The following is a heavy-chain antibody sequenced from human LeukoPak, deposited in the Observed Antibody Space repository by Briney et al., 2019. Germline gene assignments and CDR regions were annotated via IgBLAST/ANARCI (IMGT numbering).Heavy chain of an antibody. V-gene: IGHV3-48*01. CDR2: ISAASHGI. J-gene: IGHJ3*02. CDR3: AKEGDYYGSGSYRDGFDI. Sequence: GGSLRLSCAASGFNFNIYSMTWVRQAPGKGLEWISHISAASHGIYYADSVKGRFTVSRDSFKNTLYLQMNSLRPEDTAVYYCAKEGDYYGSGSYRDGFDIWGQGTRATVSS. CDR1: GFNFNIYS. D-gene: IGHD3-10*01.